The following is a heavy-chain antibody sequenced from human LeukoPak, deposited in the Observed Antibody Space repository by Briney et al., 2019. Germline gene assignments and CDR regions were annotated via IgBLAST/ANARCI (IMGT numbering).Heavy chain of an antibody. CDR3: ARRYDYVWGSSPFDY. V-gene: IGHV4-39*01. D-gene: IGHD3-16*01. CDR1: GGSISSSSYY. CDR2: IYYSGST. Sequence: SETLSLTCTVSGGSISSSSYYWGWIRQPPGKGPEWIGSIYYSGSTYYNPSLKSRFTISVDTSKNQFSLKLSSVTAADTAVYYCARRYDYVWGSSPFDYWGQGTLVTVSS. J-gene: IGHJ4*02.